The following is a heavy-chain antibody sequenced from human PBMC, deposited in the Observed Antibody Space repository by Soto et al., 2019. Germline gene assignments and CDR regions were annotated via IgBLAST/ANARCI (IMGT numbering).Heavy chain of an antibody. V-gene: IGHV5-51*01. J-gene: IGHJ4*02. CDR3: AVAYYSDSRGYYDF. CDR1: GYTFSSYW. D-gene: IGHD3-22*01. Sequence: RGESLKISCKGTGYTFSSYWIGWVRQMHGKGLEWMGIIYPGDSDTRYSPSFQGQVTISADKSANTAYVQWSSLKASDTAMYYCAVAYYSDSRGYYDFWGQGTLVTVSS. CDR2: IYPGDSDT.